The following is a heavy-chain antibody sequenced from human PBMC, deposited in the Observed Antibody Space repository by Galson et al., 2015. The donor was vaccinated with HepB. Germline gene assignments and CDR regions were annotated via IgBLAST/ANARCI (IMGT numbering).Heavy chain of an antibody. D-gene: IGHD1-1*01. V-gene: IGHV3-23*01. CDR3: AKSEIPSTGTGTFDY. J-gene: IGHJ4*02. Sequence: SLRLSCAASGFSFRNYAMGWVRQAPAKGLEWVSTITSGGGTTFYADSVKGRFSISRDDSKNTVYLQMNSLRAEDTAVYYCAKSEIPSTGTGTFDYWGQGALVTVSS. CDR1: GFSFRNYA. CDR2: ITSGGGTT.